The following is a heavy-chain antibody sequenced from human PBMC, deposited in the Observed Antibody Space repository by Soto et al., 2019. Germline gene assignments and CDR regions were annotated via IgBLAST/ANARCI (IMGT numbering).Heavy chain of an antibody. V-gene: IGHV4-61*01. CDR2: IYYSGST. J-gene: IGHJ5*02. CDR1: GGSVSSVSYY. D-gene: IGHD6-13*01. Sequence: SETLSLTCTVSGGSVSSVSYYWSWIRQPPGKGLEWIGYIYYSGSTNYNPSLKSRVTISVDTSKNQFSLKLSSVTAADTAVYYCARGPAAYSSSWYDNWFDPWGQGTLVTVSS. CDR3: ARGPAAYSSSWYDNWFDP.